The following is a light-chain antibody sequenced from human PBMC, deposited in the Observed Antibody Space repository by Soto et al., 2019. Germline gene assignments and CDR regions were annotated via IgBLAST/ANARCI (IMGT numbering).Light chain of an antibody. V-gene: IGLV2-8*01. CDR2: EVS. Sequence: QSALTQPPSASGSPEQSVTISCTGTSSDVGGYNYVSWYQQHPGKAPKLMIYEVSKRPSGVPDRFSGSKSGNTASLTVSGLQAEDEADYYCSSYAGSNHNWVFGGGTKVTVL. J-gene: IGLJ3*02. CDR1: SSDVGGYNY. CDR3: SSYAGSNHNWV.